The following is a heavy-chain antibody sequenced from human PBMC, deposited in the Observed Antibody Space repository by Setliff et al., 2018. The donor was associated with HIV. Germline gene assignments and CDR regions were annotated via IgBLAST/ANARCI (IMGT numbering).Heavy chain of an antibody. CDR3: AREVPSNTGSYYKKY. CDR1: GYTISSYG. Sequence: RASVKVSCKASGYTISSYGISWVRQTPGQGLEWMGWISAADGKKYYAPKVHDRITLTMDISTTTAHLQLRSLRSDDTAVYFCAREVPSNTGSYYKKYWGQGTLVTVSS. J-gene: IGHJ4*02. CDR2: ISAADGKK. V-gene: IGHV1-18*01. D-gene: IGHD3-10*01.